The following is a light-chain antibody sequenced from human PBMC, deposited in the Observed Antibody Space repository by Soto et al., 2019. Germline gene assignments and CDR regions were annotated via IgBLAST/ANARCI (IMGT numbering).Light chain of an antibody. J-gene: IGKJ3*01. V-gene: IGKV3-15*01. CDR2: GAS. CDR3: QQYNDWPFT. Sequence: EIVMTQSPATLSVSPGERATLSCGASQSVSNNVAWYQQKPGQAPRLLIYGASTRATGIPARFSGSGSGTEFTLTISGLQSEDFALYYCQQYNDWPFTFGPGAKVDIK. CDR1: QSVSNN.